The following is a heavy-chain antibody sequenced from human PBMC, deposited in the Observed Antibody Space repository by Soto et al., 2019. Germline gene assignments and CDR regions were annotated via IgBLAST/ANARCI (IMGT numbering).Heavy chain of an antibody. D-gene: IGHD3-3*01. V-gene: IGHV3-74*03. CDR3: ARDGERFWSGYYIDS. CDR2: SSVDGSVT. Sequence: EVQLVESGGGLVQPGGSLRLSCAASGFTFRDYWMHWVRQAPGKGRVWGSRSSVDGSVTKYADSVKGRFTISRDNAKNTLYLQMNSLSADDTAVYYCARDGERFWSGYYIDSWGQGTLVTVSP. J-gene: IGHJ4*02. CDR1: GFTFRDYW.